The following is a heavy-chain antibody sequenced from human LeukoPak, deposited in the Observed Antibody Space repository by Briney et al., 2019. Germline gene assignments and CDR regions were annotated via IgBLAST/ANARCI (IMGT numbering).Heavy chain of an antibody. D-gene: IGHD3-10*01. V-gene: IGHV3-74*01. J-gene: IGHJ4*02. CDR3: ARGHVPGSTRHWDF. CDR2: IRGDENEI. CDR1: GFTFSSHW. Sequence: PGGSLRLSCEASGFTFSSHWMHWVRQVPGKGLVWVARIRGDENEIDYADSVKGRFTISRDNAKNTLYLKMNSLRVEDAAVYFCARGHVPGSTRHWDFWGQGTLVTVSS.